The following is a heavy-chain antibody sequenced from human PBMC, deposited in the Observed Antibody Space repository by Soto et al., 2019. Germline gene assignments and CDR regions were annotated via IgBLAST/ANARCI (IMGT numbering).Heavy chain of an antibody. CDR3: AIGKYSSSWYGY. Sequence: ASVKVSCKASGYTFTSYAMHWVRQAPGQRLEWMGWVNAGNGNTKYSQKFQGRVTITRDTSASTAYMELSSLRSEDTAVYYCAIGKYSSSWYGYWGQGTLVTVSS. CDR2: VNAGNGNT. D-gene: IGHD6-13*01. J-gene: IGHJ4*02. CDR1: GYTFTSYA. V-gene: IGHV1-3*01.